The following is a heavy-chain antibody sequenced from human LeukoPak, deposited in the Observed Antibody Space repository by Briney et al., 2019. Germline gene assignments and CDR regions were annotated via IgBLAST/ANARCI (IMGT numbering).Heavy chain of an antibody. CDR1: GFTFSSYA. D-gene: IGHD1-26*01. V-gene: IGHV3-30-3*01. CDR2: ISYDGSNK. J-gene: IGHJ4*02. CDR3: ARDMELGARVVAY. Sequence: GRSLRLSCAASGFTFSSYAMHWVRQAPGKGLEWVAVISYDGSNKYYADSVKGRFTISRDNAKNSLYLQMNSLRAEDTAVYYCARDMELGARVVAYWGQGTLVTVSS.